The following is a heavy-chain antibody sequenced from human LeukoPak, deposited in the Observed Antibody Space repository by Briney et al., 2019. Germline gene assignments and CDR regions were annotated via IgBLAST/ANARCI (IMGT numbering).Heavy chain of an antibody. CDR3: ARDGSGSGSYDPPFDY. Sequence: PGGSLRLSCEASGFTFSNYWMNWVRQAPGKGLEWVANIKQDGSEKYYVDSVKGRFTISRDNAKNSLYLQMNSLRAEDTAVCYCARDGSGSGSYDPPFDYWGQGTLVTVSS. CDR2: IKQDGSEK. J-gene: IGHJ4*02. CDR1: GFTFSNYW. V-gene: IGHV3-7*01. D-gene: IGHD1-26*01.